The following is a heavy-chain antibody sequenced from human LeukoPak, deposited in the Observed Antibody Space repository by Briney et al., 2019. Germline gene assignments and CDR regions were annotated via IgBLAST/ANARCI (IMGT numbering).Heavy chain of an antibody. J-gene: IGHJ4*02. D-gene: IGHD1-7*01. CDR3: ARLYNWNYY. V-gene: IGHV1-18*01. Sequence: ASVKVSCKASGYTFTSYGISWVRQAPGQGLEWMGWISAYNGNTNYAQKFQGRVTMTRDTSLSTAYMELSRLRSDDTAVYFCARLYNWNYYWGQGTLVTVSS. CDR1: GYTFTSYG. CDR2: ISAYNGNT.